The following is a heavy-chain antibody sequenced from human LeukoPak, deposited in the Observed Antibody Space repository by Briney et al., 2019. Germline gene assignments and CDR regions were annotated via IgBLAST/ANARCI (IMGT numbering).Heavy chain of an antibody. J-gene: IGHJ4*02. D-gene: IGHD3-22*01. CDR3: AKVRDTSGSRFDY. CDR2: IYSGGST. CDR1: GFTVSSNY. Sequence: PGGSLRLSCAASGFTVSSNYMSWVRQAPGKGLEWVPVIYSGGSTYYADSVKGRFTISRDNSKNTLYLQMNGLRAEDTAVYYCAKVRDTSGSRFDYWGQGTLVTVSS. V-gene: IGHV3-53*01.